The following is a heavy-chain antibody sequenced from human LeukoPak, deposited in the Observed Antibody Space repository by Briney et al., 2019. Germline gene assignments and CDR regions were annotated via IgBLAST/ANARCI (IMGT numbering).Heavy chain of an antibody. CDR2: ISPSSTRI. CDR3: ARMNYVSSGWGAPFDD. J-gene: IGHJ4*02. CDR1: GFTFSSYD. V-gene: IGHV3-48*04. Sequence: GGSLRLSCAASGFTFSSYDRNWFRQAPGKGREWFSYISPSSTRIDYAASVRGRFTISRDNAKRSLYLQMSSLRAEDTAVYYCARMNYVSSGWGAPFDDWGQGTLVTVSS. D-gene: IGHD3-16*01.